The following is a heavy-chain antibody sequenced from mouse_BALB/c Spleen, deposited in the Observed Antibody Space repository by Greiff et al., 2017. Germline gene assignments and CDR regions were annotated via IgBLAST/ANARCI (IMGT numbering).Heavy chain of an antibody. CDR1: GYTFTSYY. D-gene: IGHD2-1*01. V-gene: IGHV1S81*02. J-gene: IGHJ3*01. CDR2: INPSNGGT. CDR3: TRDDNYSWFAY. Sequence: QVQLKESGAELVKPGASVKLSCKASGYTFTSYYMYWVKQRPGQGLEWIGEINPSNGGTNFNEKFKSKATLTVDKSSSTAYMQLSSLTSEDSAVYYCTRDDNYSWFAYWGQGTLVTVSA.